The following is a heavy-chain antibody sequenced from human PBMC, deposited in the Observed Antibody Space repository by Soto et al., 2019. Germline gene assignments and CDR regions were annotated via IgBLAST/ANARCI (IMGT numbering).Heavy chain of an antibody. CDR1: GGSVSTGRYY. CDR2: IYYSGST. D-gene: IGHD3-3*01. CDR3: ARSSFFGATGWFDP. J-gene: IGHJ5*02. Sequence: SETLSLTCTVSGGSVSTGRYYWSWIRQPPGKGLEWIGYIYYSGSTNYNPSLKSRVTISVDTSKNQFSLNLRSVTAADTAVYYCARSSFFGATGWFDPWGQGTRVTVSS. V-gene: IGHV4-61*01.